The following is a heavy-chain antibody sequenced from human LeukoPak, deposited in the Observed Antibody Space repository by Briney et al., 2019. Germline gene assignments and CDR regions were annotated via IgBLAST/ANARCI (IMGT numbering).Heavy chain of an antibody. V-gene: IGHV1-18*01. J-gene: IGHJ4*02. D-gene: IGHD6-13*01. CDR3: AREASGAPGTREFDY. Sequence: ASVKVSCKASGCTFTRYGISWVRQAPGQGLEWVGWISGYNGNTKYAQKVQGRVTMTTDTSASTAYMELRSLRSDDTAVYYCAREASGAPGTREFDYWGQGTLVTVSS. CDR1: GCTFTRYG. CDR2: ISGYNGNT.